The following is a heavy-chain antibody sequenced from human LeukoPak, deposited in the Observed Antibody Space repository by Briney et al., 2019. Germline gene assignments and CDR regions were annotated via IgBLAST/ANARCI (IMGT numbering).Heavy chain of an antibody. V-gene: IGHV4-39*01. CDR2: IYYSKNT. D-gene: IGHD5-18*01. CDR3: VSPRGFSYGYFDY. CDR1: GGSISSSSAY. J-gene: IGHJ4*02. Sequence: TETLSLTCTVSGGSISSSSAYWGWIRQPPGKGLEWIGSIYYSKNTYYNPSLKSRVTISADTSKNQLSLTLGSVSATDTAVYYCVSPRGFSYGYFDYWGQGTLVTVSS.